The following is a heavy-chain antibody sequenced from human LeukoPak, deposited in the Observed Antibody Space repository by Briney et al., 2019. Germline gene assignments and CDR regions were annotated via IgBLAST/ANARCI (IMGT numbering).Heavy chain of an antibody. CDR1: GFTFSSYA. V-gene: IGHV3-23*01. CDR3: AKKGYSYGPDYYYYYGMDV. J-gene: IGHJ6*02. CDR2: ISGSGGST. Sequence: GGSLRLSCAASGFTFSSYAMSWVRQAPGKGLKWVSAISGSGGSTYYADSVKGRFTISRDNSKNTLYLQMNSLRAEDTAVYYCAKKGYSYGPDYYYYYGMDVWGQGTTVTVSS. D-gene: IGHD5-18*01.